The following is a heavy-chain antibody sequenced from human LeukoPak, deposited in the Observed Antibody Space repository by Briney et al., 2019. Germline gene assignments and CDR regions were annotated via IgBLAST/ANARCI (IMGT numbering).Heavy chain of an antibody. V-gene: IGHV1-18*01. CDR3: ARPVKGAYYYYFMDV. CDR1: GNTLPTYG. D-gene: IGHD1-26*01. J-gene: IGHJ6*03. Sequence: GSVKVSCKTSGNTLPTYGITWVRQAPGQGLEWMGWISTYNGNTKYAQKPQGRVTMTRDTSTNTAYMELRSLRSNDTAVYYCARPVKGAYYYYFMDVGGTGTTVTVSS. CDR2: ISTYNGNT.